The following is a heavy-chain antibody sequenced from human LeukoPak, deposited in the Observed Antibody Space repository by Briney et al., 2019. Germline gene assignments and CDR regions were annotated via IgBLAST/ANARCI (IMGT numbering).Heavy chain of an antibody. Sequence: SETLSLTCAVYGGSFSGYYWSWIRQPPGKGLEWIGEINHSGSTNYNPSLKSRVTISVDTSKNQFSLKLSSVTAADTAVYYCAGNFKDSGYDPFDYWGQGTLVTVSS. CDR3: AGNFKDSGYDPFDY. J-gene: IGHJ4*02. CDR1: GGSFSGYY. CDR2: INHSGST. V-gene: IGHV4-34*01. D-gene: IGHD5-12*01.